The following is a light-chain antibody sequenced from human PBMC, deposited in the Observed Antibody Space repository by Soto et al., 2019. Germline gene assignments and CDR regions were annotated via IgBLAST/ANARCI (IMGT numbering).Light chain of an antibody. CDR3: QSYDSRLSGYV. CDR2: GNT. V-gene: IGLV1-40*01. CDR1: NSNIGSNYD. J-gene: IGLJ1*01. Sequence: QSVLTQPPSVSGAPGQRVTISCTGSNSNIGSNYDVIWYQQLPGTAPELLIYGNTHRPSGVPHRFSGSKSGTLASLAITGLQPEDEADYYCQSYDSRLSGYVFGSGTKLTVL.